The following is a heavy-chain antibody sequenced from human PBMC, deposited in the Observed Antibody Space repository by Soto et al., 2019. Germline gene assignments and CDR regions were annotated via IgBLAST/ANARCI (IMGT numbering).Heavy chain of an antibody. CDR3: ARQYYDSSGYSIDY. CDR1: GGSISSSSYY. J-gene: IGHJ4*02. D-gene: IGHD3-22*01. CDR2: IYYSGST. Sequence: QLQLQESGPGLVKPSETLSLTCTVSGGSISSSSYYWGWIRQPPGKGLEWIGSIYYSGSTYYNPSLKRRSTISVDTSKNQFSLKLSSVTAADTAVYCWARQYYDSSGYSIDYWGQGPLVTVSS. V-gene: IGHV4-39*01.